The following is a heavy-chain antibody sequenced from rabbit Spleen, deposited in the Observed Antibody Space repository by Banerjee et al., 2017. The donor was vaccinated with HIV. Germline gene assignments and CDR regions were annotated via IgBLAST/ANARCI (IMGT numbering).Heavy chain of an antibody. CDR2: IDPIFGRT. CDR1: GIDFSRSYD. Sequence: QEQLVESGGGLVQPGASLRLTCKASGIDFSRSYDMCWVRQAPGKGLEWIAYIDPIFGRTYYASWVNGRFTISSHNAQNTLYLQLNSLTAADTATYFCVRDLGYDDYSEKGYFNLWGQGTLVTVS. CDR3: VRDLGYDDYSEKGYFNL. J-gene: IGHJ4*01. V-gene: IGHV1S43*01. D-gene: IGHD2-1*01.